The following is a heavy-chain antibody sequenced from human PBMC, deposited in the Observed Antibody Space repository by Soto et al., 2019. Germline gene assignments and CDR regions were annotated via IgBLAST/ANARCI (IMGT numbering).Heavy chain of an antibody. V-gene: IGHV3-23*01. D-gene: IGHD3-3*01. CDR1: GFTFSSYA. Sequence: EVQLLESGGGLVQPGGSLRLSCAASGFTFSSYAMSWVRQAPGEGLEWVSAISGSGGSTYYADSVKGRFTISRDNSKNTLYLQMNSLRAEDTAVYYCAKDLDDFGVVIGGWGQGTLVTVSS. CDR2: ISGSGGST. J-gene: IGHJ4*02. CDR3: AKDLDDFGVVIGG.